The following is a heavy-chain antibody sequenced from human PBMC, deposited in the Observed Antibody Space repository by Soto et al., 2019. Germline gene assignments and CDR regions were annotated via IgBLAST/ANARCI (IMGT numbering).Heavy chain of an antibody. J-gene: IGHJ6*02. Sequence: ASVKVSCKASGGTFSSYAISWVRQAPGQGLEWMGGIIPIFGTANYAQKFQGRVTITADKSTSTAYMELSSLRSEDTAVYYCARDLDYGDYEGYYYGMDVWGQGTTVTVS. V-gene: IGHV1-69*06. CDR3: ARDLDYGDYEGYYYGMDV. CDR2: IIPIFGTA. D-gene: IGHD4-17*01. CDR1: GGTFSSYA.